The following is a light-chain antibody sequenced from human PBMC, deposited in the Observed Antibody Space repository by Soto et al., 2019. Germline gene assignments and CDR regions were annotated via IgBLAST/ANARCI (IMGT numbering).Light chain of an antibody. CDR1: QSVSSN. J-gene: IGKJ1*01. Sequence: EIVMTQSPGTLSVSPGERATLSCRSSQSVSSNIAWYQQKPGQAPRLLIYGASTTATDIPARFSGSGSGTEFTLTISSLQSEDFAAYYCQQFDTWPRTFGQGTKVEIK. CDR3: QQFDTWPRT. CDR2: GAS. V-gene: IGKV3-15*01.